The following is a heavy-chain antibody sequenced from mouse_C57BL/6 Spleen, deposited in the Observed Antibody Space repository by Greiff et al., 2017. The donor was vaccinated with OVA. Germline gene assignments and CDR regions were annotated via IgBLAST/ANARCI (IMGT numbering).Heavy chain of an antibody. CDR1: GYTFTSYW. D-gene: IGHD3-2*02. J-gene: IGHJ3*01. CDR3: ARDSSGPVAY. CDR2: IDPSDSYT. Sequence: QVQLQQPGAELVKPGASVKLSCKASGYTFTSYWMQWVKQRPGQGLEWIGEIDPSDSYTNYNQKFKGQATLTVDTSSSTAYMQLSSLTSEDSAVYYCARDSSGPVAYWGQGTLVTVSA. V-gene: IGHV1-50*01.